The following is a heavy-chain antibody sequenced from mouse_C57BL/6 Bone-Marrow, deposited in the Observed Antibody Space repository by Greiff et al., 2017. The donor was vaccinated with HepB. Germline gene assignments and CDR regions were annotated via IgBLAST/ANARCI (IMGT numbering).Heavy chain of an antibody. J-gene: IGHJ2*01. Sequence: EVQLVESGGGLVQPGGSLKLSCAASGFTFSDYYMYWVRQTPEKRLEWVAYISNGGGSTYYPDTVKGRFTISRDNAKNTLYLQMSRLKSEDTAMYYCARHEGDYFDYWGQGTTLTVSS. CDR1: GFTFSDYY. CDR2: ISNGGGST. V-gene: IGHV5-12*01. CDR3: ARHEGDYFDY.